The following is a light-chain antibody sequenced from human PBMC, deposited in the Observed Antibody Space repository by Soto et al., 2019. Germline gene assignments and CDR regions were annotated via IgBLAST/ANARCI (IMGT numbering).Light chain of an antibody. CDR3: QQYGSSPRT. J-gene: IGKJ1*01. CDR2: DVS. V-gene: IGKV3-20*01. Sequence: EIVLTQSPGNLSLSPGERAALSCRASRSLSSTSLAWYQQRPGQAPRLLIYDVSSRATGIPDRFSGSGSGTDFTLTINSLEPDDFAVYYCQQYGSSPRTFGQGTKVEIK. CDR1: RSLSSTS.